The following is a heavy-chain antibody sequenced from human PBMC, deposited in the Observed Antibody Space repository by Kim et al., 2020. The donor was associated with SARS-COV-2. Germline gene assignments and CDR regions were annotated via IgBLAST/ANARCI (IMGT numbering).Heavy chain of an antibody. J-gene: IGHJ4*02. CDR3: ASGYYDFWSGYYTREHYFDY. Sequence: RFTISRDNAKNSLDLQMNSLRAEDTAVYYCASGYYDFWSGYYTREHYFDYWGQGTLVTVSS. V-gene: IGHV3-11*03. D-gene: IGHD3-3*01.